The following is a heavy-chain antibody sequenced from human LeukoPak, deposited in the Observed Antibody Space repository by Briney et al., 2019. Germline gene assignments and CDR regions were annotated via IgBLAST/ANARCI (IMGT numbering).Heavy chain of an antibody. D-gene: IGHD3-22*01. V-gene: IGHV4-39*01. CDR2: IYYSGST. CDR3: ARHWVDSSGYYLKANWFDP. Sequence: SETLSLTCTVSGGSISSSSYYWGWIRQPPGTGLEWIGSIYYSGSTYYNPSLKSRVTISVDTSKNQFSLKLSSVTAADTAVYYCARHWVDSSGYYLKANWFDPWGQGTLVTVSS. CDR1: GGSISSSSYY. J-gene: IGHJ5*02.